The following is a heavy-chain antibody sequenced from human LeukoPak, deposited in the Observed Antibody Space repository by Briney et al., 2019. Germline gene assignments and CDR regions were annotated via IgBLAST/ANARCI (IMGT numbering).Heavy chain of an antibody. CDR1: GFTFSDYY. V-gene: IGHV3-11*01. CDR3: ARSPHYYDSSGHIDY. D-gene: IGHD3-22*01. J-gene: IGHJ4*02. CDR2: ISSSGSTI. Sequence: GGSPRLSCAASGFTFSDYYMSWIRQAPGKGLEWVSYISSSGSTIYYADSVKGRFTISRDNAKNSLYLQMNSLRAEDTAVYYCARSPHYYDSSGHIDYWGQGTLVTVSS.